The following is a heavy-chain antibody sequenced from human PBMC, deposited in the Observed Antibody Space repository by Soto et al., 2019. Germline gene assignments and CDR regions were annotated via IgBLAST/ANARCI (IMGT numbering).Heavy chain of an antibody. CDR3: ARDSPISGTAYYYYGMDV. J-gene: IGHJ6*02. CDR2: IYSGGST. V-gene: IGHV3-53*01. D-gene: IGHD1-1*01. Sequence: GGSLRLSCAASGFTVSSNYTSWVRQAPGKGLEWVSVIYSGGSTYYADSVKGRFTISRDNSKNTLYLQMNSLRAEDTAVYYCARDSPISGTAYYYYGMDVWGQGTTVTVSS. CDR1: GFTVSSNY.